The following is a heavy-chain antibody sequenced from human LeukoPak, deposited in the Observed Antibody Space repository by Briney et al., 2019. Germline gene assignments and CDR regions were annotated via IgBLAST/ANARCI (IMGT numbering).Heavy chain of an antibody. CDR1: GFTFSSYA. CDR2: ISGSGGST. Sequence: GGSLRLSCAASGFTFSSYAMSWARQAPGKGLEWVSAISGSGGSTYYADSVKSRFTISRDNSKNTLYLQMNSLRAEDTAVYYCAKDSKGPFDYWGQGTLVTVSS. CDR3: AKDSKGPFDY. V-gene: IGHV3-23*01. D-gene: IGHD3-3*02. J-gene: IGHJ4*02.